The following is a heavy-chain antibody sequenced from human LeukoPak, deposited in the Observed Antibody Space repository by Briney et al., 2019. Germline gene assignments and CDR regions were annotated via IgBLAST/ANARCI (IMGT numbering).Heavy chain of an antibody. CDR2: IRYVGSDR. Sequence: PGGSLRLSCAASGFTFSSCGMHWVRQAPGKGLEWVAFIRYVGSDRYYADSVKGRFTISRDNSKNTLYLQMNSLRAEDTAVYYCARDGDPTGYFDYWGQGTLVTVSS. D-gene: IGHD7-27*01. CDR1: GFTFSSCG. V-gene: IGHV3-30*02. CDR3: ARDGDPTGYFDY. J-gene: IGHJ4*02.